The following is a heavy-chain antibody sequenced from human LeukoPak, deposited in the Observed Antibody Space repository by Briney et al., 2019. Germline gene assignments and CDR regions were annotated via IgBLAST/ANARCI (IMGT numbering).Heavy chain of an antibody. J-gene: IGHJ4*02. CDR1: GGSISSYY. D-gene: IGHD2-2*01. V-gene: IGHV4-59*01. Sequence: SPSETLSLTCTVSGGSISSYYWSWIRQPPGKGLEWIGYIYYSGSTNYNPSLKSRVTISVDTSKNQFSLKLSSVTAADTAVYYCARSYQPLLSPFDYWGQGTLVTVSS. CDR2: IYYSGST. CDR3: ARSYQPLLSPFDY.